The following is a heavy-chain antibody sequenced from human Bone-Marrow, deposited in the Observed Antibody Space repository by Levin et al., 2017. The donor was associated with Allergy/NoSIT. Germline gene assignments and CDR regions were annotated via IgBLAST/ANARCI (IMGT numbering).Heavy chain of an antibody. CDR1: GFTFSNAW. V-gene: IGHV3-15*07. J-gene: IGHJ3*02. D-gene: IGHD3-10*01. CDR3: TTGTMVRGDPDAFDI. CDR2: IKSKTDGGTT. Sequence: GGSLRLSCAASGFTFSNAWMNWVRQAPGKGLEWVGRIKSKTDGGTTDYAAPVKGRFTISRDDSKNTLYLQMNSLKTEDTAVYYCTTGTMVRGDPDAFDIWGQGTMVTVSS.